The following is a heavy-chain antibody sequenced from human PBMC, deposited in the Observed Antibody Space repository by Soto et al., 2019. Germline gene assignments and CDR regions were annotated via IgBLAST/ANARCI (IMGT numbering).Heavy chain of an antibody. CDR1: GFTFSSYS. V-gene: IGHV3-21*01. D-gene: IGHD3-3*01. J-gene: IGHJ4*02. Sequence: EVQLVESGGGLVKPGGSLRLSCAASGFTFSSYSMNWVRQAPGKGLEWVSSISSSSSYIYYADSVKGRFTISRDNAKNSLYLQMNSLRAEDTAVYYCARDLYYDFWSGYSGLPFDYWGQGTLVTVSS. CDR3: ARDLYYDFWSGYSGLPFDY. CDR2: ISSSSSYI.